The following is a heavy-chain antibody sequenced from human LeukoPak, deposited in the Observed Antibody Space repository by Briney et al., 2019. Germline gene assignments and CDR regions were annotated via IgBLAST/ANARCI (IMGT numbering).Heavy chain of an antibody. J-gene: IGHJ4*02. CDR2: IYHSGST. D-gene: IGHD2-15*01. CDR1: GYSISSGYY. V-gene: IGHV4-38-2*01. CDR3: AGRRGYCSGGSCYNFDY. Sequence: PSETLSLTCAVSGYSISSGYYWGWIRPPPGKGLEWIGIIYHSGSTYYNPSLKSRVTISVDTSKNQFSLKLSSVTDADTAVYYCAGRRGYCSGGSCYNFDYWGQGTLVTVSS.